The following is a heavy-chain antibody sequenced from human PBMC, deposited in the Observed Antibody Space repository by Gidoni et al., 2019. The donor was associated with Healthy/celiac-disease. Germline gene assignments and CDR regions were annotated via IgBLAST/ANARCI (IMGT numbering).Heavy chain of an antibody. D-gene: IGHD3-9*01. Sequence: QVQLQQWGAGLLKPSEPLSLTCAVSGGSFSGYYWSWIRQPPGKGLEWIGEINHSGSTNYNPSLKSRVTISVDTSKNQFSLKLSSVTAADTAVYYCARGGPNYDTADYWGQGTLVTVSS. V-gene: IGHV4-34*01. J-gene: IGHJ4*02. CDR3: ARGGPNYDTADY. CDR2: INHSGST. CDR1: GGSFSGYY.